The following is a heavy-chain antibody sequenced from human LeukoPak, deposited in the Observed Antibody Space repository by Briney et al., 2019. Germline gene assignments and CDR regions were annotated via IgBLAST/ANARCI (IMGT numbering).Heavy chain of an antibody. D-gene: IGHD1-1*01. CDR1: GGTFSSYA. J-gene: IGHJ5*02. Sequence: GTSVTVSCTASGGTFSSYAISWVRQAPGQGLEWMGGIIPSCGTAKYAQRSQGRVTITADESTSTAYMEESSLISEDTAVYYCARDLGTTGMGSPNWFDPWGQGTLVSVCS. CDR3: ARDLGTTGMGSPNWFDP. V-gene: IGHV1-69*01. CDR2: IIPSCGTA.